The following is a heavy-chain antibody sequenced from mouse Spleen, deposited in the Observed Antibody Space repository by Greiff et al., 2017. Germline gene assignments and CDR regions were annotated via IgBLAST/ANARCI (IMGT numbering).Heavy chain of an antibody. CDR1: GFSLTSYG. J-gene: IGHJ4*01. V-gene: IGHV2-2*01. Sequence: VQLQQSGPGLVQPSQSLSITCTVSGFSLTSYGVHWVRQSPGKGLEWLGVIWSGGSTDYNAAFISRLSISKDNSKSQVFFKMNSLQADDTAIYYCARIYSGDAMDYWGQGTSVTVSS. CDR2: IWSGGST. D-gene: IGHD1-3*01. CDR3: ARIYSGDAMDY.